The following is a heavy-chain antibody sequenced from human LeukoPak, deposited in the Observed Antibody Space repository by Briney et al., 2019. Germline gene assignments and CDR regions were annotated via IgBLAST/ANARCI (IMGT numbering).Heavy chain of an antibody. CDR3: ARAIWFGEGHDY. CDR1: GGSFSSGSYY. J-gene: IGHJ4*02. Sequence: SETLSLTCTVSGGSFSSGSYYWSWIRQPAGKGLEWIGRIYSSGSTNYNPALKSRVTISIDTSKNQLSLRLTSVTAADTAVCYCARAIWFGEGHDYWGQGTLVTVSS. V-gene: IGHV4-61*02. D-gene: IGHD3-10*01. CDR2: IYSSGST.